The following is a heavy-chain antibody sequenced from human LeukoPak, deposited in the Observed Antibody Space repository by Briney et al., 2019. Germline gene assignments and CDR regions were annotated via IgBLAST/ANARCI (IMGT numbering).Heavy chain of an antibody. CDR3: AGAEDGGYED. J-gene: IGHJ4*02. D-gene: IGHD5-12*01. V-gene: IGHV1-46*01. Sequence: ASVKVPCKASGYTFTSYYMHWVRQAPGQGLEWMGIINPSGGSTSYAQKFQGRATMTRDTSTSTVYMELSSLRSEDTAVYYCAGAEDGGYEDWGQGTLVTVSS. CDR1: GYTFTSYY. CDR2: INPSGGST.